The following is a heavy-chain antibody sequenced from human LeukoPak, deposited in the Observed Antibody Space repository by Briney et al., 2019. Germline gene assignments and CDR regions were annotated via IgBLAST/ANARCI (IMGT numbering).Heavy chain of an antibody. J-gene: IGHJ4*02. CDR1: GFTFSSYG. D-gene: IGHD2-15*01. CDR3: ARRDIVVVVSASDY. V-gene: IGHV3-30*02. Sequence: GGSLRLSCAASGFTFSSYGMHWVRQAPGKGLEWVAFIRYDGSNKYYADSVKGRFTISRDNSKNTVYLQMNSLRVDDTAVYFCARRDIVVVVSASDYWGQGTLVTVSS. CDR2: IRYDGSNK.